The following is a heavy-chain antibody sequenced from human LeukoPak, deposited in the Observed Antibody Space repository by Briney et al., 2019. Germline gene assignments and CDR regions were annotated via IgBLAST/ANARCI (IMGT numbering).Heavy chain of an antibody. Sequence: GGSLRLSCAASGFTLSNYWMHWVRQAPGKGLVWVSRINGDGSSTSNADAVKGRFTISRDNAKNTLFLQMNSLRAEDTAVYYCARESSWAPDYWGQGTLVTVSS. CDR3: ARESSWAPDY. D-gene: IGHD1-26*01. CDR1: GFTLSNYW. J-gene: IGHJ4*02. CDR2: INGDGSST. V-gene: IGHV3-74*01.